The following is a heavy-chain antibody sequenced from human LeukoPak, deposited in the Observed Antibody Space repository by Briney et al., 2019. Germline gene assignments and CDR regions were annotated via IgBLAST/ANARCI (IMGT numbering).Heavy chain of an antibody. CDR1: GGSFSGYY. Sequence: SETLSLTCAVYGGSFSGYYWSWIRQPPGKGLEWIGEINHSGSTNYNPSLKSRVTISVDRSKNQFSLKLSSVTAADTAVYYCARAFVAYCGGDCYTSPPFDYWGQGTLVTVSS. D-gene: IGHD2-21*01. CDR3: ARAFVAYCGGDCYTSPPFDY. CDR2: INHSGST. J-gene: IGHJ4*02. V-gene: IGHV4-34*01.